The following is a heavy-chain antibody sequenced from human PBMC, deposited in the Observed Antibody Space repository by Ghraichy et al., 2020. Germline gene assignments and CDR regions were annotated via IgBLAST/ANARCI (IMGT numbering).Heavy chain of an antibody. CDR1: GFTVSSNY. Sequence: GGSLRLSCAASGFTVSSNYMSWVRQAPGKGLEWVSVIYSGGSIYYADSVKGRFTISRDNSKNTLYLQMNSLRAEDTAVYYCARDTIYDILTGYHRDAFDIWGQGTMVTVSS. CDR2: IYSGGSI. CDR3: ARDTIYDILTGYHRDAFDI. V-gene: IGHV3-66*01. D-gene: IGHD3-9*01. J-gene: IGHJ3*02.